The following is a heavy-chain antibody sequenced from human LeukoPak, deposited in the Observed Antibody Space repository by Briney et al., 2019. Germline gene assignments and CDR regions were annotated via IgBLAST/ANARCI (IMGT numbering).Heavy chain of an antibody. CDR2: IYYSGST. Sequence: SETLSLTCTVSGGSISSSSYYWSWIRKPPGKGLECIGSIYYSGSTYYNPSLKSRVTISVDTSKNQFSLKLSSVTAADTAVYYCARLTPYYYYYMDVWGKGTTVTVSS. V-gene: IGHV4-39*01. CDR1: GGSISSSSYY. D-gene: IGHD4-23*01. CDR3: ARLTPYYYYYMDV. J-gene: IGHJ6*03.